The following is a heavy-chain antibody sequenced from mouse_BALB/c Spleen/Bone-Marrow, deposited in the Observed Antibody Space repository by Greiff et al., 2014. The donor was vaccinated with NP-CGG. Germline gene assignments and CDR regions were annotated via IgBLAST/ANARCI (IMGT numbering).Heavy chain of an antibody. V-gene: IGHV3-8*02. Sequence: EVQLVESGPSLVKPSQTLSLTCSVTGDSITSSYWNWIRKFPGNKLEYMGYISYSGNAYYNPSLKSRISLTRDTSKNQYYRQLNSVTTEDTATYFCARGNGYHFDYWGQGTTLTVSS. CDR2: ISYSGNA. J-gene: IGHJ2*01. D-gene: IGHD1-2*01. CDR3: ARGNGYHFDY. CDR1: GDSITSSY.